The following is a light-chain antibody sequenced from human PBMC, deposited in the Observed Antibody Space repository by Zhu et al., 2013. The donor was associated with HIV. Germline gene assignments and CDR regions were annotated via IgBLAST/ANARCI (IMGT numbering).Light chain of an antibody. V-gene: IGKV3-20*01. Sequence: EIVLTQSPGTLSLSPGERATLSCRAGQSVSSSYLAWYQQKVGQAPRLLIYGASSRATGIPDRFSGSGSGTDFTLTISRLEPEDFAVYYCQQYDSSPLTFGGGTKVEIK. CDR3: QQYDSSPLT. J-gene: IGKJ4*01. CDR1: QSVSSSY. CDR2: GAS.